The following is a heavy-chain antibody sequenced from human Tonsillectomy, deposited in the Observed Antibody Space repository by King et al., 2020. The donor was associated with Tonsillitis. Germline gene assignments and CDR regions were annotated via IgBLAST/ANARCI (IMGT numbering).Heavy chain of an antibody. D-gene: IGHD7-27*01. J-gene: IGHJ6*02. CDR3: AIPPGVYYYGLDV. CDR2: IYGGGSGT. Sequence: VQLVESGGGLVQPGGSLRLSCVASGFTFSNYAMSWVRQAPGKGLEWVSVIYGGGSGTYYTDSVKGRFTISRDNSKNTLYLQMNYLRVEDTAVYYCAIPPGVYYYGLDVWGPGTTVTVSS. V-gene: IGHV3-23*03. CDR1: GFTFSNYA.